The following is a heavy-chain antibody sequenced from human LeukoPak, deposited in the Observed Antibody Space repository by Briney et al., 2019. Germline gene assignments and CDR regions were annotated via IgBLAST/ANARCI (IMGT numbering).Heavy chain of an antibody. Sequence: GRSLRLSCAASGFTFSSYGMHWVRQAPGKGLEGVAVISYDGSNKYYADSVKGRFTISRDNSKNTLYLQMNSLRAEDTAVYYCAKDLGTVTTPFDYWGQGTLVTVSS. V-gene: IGHV3-30*18. J-gene: IGHJ4*02. CDR3: AKDLGTVTTPFDY. CDR2: ISYDGSNK. D-gene: IGHD4-17*01. CDR1: GFTFSSYG.